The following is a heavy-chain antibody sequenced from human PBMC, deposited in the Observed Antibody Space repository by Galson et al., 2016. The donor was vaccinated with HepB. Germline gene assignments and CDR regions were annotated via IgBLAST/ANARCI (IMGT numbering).Heavy chain of an antibody. Sequence: EPLSLTCTVSGDSYTSRSSYWGWIRQPPGKGLEWIGSIYDGGSTYNNPSLRSRVTMSVDMSKNYLSLKLRSVTAADTAVYYCVRDAHHWGQGTLVTVSS. CDR1: GDSYTSRSSY. V-gene: IGHV4-39*02. CDR2: IYDGGST. J-gene: IGHJ5*02. CDR3: VRDAHH.